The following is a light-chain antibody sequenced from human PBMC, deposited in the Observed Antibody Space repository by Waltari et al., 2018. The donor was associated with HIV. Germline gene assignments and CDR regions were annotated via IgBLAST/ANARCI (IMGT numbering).Light chain of an antibody. J-gene: IGLJ3*02. Sequence: QSALAQPASMSGSPGPSVPISCAGSHSDIATFAFVSWYQQLPGKAPKLLIYRVTFRPSGVPSRFSASKSANTASLTISDLQTEDEAHYYCSSYTITNTWVFGGGTLLTVL. CDR2: RVT. CDR3: SSYTITNTWV. CDR1: HSDIATFAF. V-gene: IGLV2-14*01.